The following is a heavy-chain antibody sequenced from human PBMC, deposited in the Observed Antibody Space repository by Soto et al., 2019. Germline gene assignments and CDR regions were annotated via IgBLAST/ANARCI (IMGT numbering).Heavy chain of an antibody. CDR1: GFTFSSYA. V-gene: IGHV3-30-3*01. J-gene: IGHJ6*03. CDR2: ISYDGSNK. D-gene: IGHD6-6*01. Sequence: PGGSLRLSCAASGFTFSSYAMHWVRQAPGKGLEWVAVISYDGSNKYYADSVKGRFTISRDNSKNTLYLQMNSLRAEDTAVYYCAKEGAARLYYYYYMDVWGKGTTVTVSS. CDR3: AKEGAARLYYYYYMDV.